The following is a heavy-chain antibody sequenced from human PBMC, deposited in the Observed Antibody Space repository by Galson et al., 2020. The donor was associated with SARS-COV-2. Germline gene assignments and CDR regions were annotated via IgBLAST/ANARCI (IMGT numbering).Heavy chain of an antibody. CDR2: INPNSGGT. Sequence: PRASVKVSCKASGYTFTGYYMHWVRQAPGQGLEWMGWINPNSGGTNYAQKFQGRVTMTRDTSISTAYMELSRLRSDDTAVYYCARGLEGVYDILTGFYYYYYYMDVWGKGTTVTVSS. V-gene: IGHV1-2*02. CDR3: ARGLEGVYDILTGFYYYYYYMDV. CDR1: GYTFTGYY. D-gene: IGHD3-9*01. J-gene: IGHJ6*03.